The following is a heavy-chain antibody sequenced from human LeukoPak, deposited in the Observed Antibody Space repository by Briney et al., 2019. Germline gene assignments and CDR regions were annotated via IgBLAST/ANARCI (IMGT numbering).Heavy chain of an antibody. CDR1: GFTFSSYS. CDR2: ASSSSKTI. Sequence: RGSLRLSCAASGFTFSSYSMNWVRQAPGKGLEWVSYASSSSKTINYADSVKGRFIISRDNAKNSLFLHMNSLRDEDTSVYYCARAVTVVTRGGLVFDYWGQGTLVTVSP. V-gene: IGHV3-48*02. D-gene: IGHD2-21*02. J-gene: IGHJ4*02. CDR3: ARAVTVVTRGGLVFDY.